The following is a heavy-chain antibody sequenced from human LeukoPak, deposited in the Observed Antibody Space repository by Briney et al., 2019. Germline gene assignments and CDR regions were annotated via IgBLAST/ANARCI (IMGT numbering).Heavy chain of an antibody. Sequence: PGGSLRLSCAASGFTFSSYAMSWVRQAPGKGLEWVSAISGSGDSTYYSDSVKGRFTISRDNSKNTLYVQMNSLTAEDTAVYYCENPLVADYYDSSGYWGYWGQGTLVTVSS. D-gene: IGHD3-22*01. CDR3: ENPLVADYYDSSGYWGY. J-gene: IGHJ4*02. V-gene: IGHV3-23*01. CDR1: GFTFSSYA. CDR2: ISGSGDST.